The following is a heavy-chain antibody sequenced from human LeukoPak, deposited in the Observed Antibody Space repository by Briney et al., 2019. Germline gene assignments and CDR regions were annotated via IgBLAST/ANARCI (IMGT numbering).Heavy chain of an antibody. J-gene: IGHJ4*02. D-gene: IGHD2-2*01. CDR3: ARSAALIVVVPAAVYYFDY. V-gene: IGHV1-18*01. CDR2: ISAYNGNT. CDR1: GYTFTSYG. Sequence: ASVKVSCKASGYTFTSYGISWVRQAPGQGLEWMGWISAYNGNTNYAQKLQGRVTMTTDTSTCTAYMELRSLRSDDTAVYYCARSAALIVVVPAAVYYFDYWGQGTLVTVSS.